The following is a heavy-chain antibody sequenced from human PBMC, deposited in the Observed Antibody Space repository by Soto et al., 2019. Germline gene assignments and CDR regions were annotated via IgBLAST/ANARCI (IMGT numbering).Heavy chain of an antibody. CDR3: SGGVGDAI. V-gene: IGHV3-7*04. Sequence: EDQLVESGGGLVQPGGSLRLTCAVSGFSFRSDWMNWVRQAPGKGLEWVAHTNQDGSEKYYLDPVKGRFTIFRDNAKNSLHLQMTSLSAEDTAVYYCSGGVGDAIWGQGTLVTVSS. CDR2: TNQDGSEK. D-gene: IGHD1-26*01. J-gene: IGHJ4*02. CDR1: GFSFRSDW.